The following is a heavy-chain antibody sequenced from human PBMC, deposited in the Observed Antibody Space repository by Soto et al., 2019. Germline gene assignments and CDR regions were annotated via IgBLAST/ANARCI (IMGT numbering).Heavy chain of an antibody. J-gene: IGHJ4*01. Sequence: ESLNSSCNASGYNFTTHWIGCVRQMLGKVLEWMGIIYPGDSNIRYSPSFQGQVTISADKSITPAYMKWSGLKASDTAIYYCVNLNTGIPLWQHSVDWPQRSWVTV. CDR2: IYPGDSNI. D-gene: IGHD3-16*01. CDR1: GYNFTTHW. V-gene: IGHV5-51*01. CDR3: VNLNTGIPLWQHSVD.